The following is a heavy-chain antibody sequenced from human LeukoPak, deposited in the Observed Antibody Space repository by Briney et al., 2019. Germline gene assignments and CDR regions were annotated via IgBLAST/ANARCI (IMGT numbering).Heavy chain of an antibody. Sequence: GGSLRLSCAASGFTVSSNYMSWVRQAPGKGLEWVSVIYSGGSTYYADSVKGRFTISRDNSKNTLYLQMNSLRAEDTAVYYCARVLHYYDSSGYYYYFDYWGQGTLVTVSS. D-gene: IGHD3-22*01. CDR1: GFTVSSNY. CDR2: IYSGGST. CDR3: ARVLHYYDSSGYYYYFDY. V-gene: IGHV3-53*01. J-gene: IGHJ4*02.